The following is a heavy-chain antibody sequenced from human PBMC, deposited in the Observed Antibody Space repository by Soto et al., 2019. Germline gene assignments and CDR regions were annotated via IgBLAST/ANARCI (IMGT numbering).Heavy chain of an antibody. Sequence: QVQLVQSGADVKTPGASVRVSCKASGYTFTGYYVHCVREAPGQGLEWMGWINPETGGTIYAQKFQGRVTLSRDTSINTAYLELSRLRFDDAAVYFCARERYQVISAGMDVWGQGTTVTVSS. D-gene: IGHD2-2*01. V-gene: IGHV1-2*02. CDR1: GYTFTGYY. J-gene: IGHJ6*02. CDR3: ARERYQVISAGMDV. CDR2: INPETGGT.